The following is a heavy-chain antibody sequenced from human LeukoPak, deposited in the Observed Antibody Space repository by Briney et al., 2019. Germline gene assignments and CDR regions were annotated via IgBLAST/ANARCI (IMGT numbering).Heavy chain of an antibody. J-gene: IGHJ4*02. CDR3: AGDYGDYFGN. Sequence: GGSLRLSCAASGFTFSSYNMNWVRQAPGKGLEWVSFSDVGSTTIYYSDSVKGRFTISRDNANKSLYLQMNSLRAEDTAVYYCAGDYGDYFGNWGQGTLVTVSS. CDR1: GFTFSSYN. D-gene: IGHD4-17*01. V-gene: IGHV3-48*01. CDR2: SDVGSTTI.